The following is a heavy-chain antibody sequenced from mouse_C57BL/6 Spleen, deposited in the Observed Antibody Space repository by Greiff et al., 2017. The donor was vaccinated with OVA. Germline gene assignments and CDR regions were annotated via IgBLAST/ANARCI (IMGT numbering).Heavy chain of an antibody. J-gene: IGHJ2*01. D-gene: IGHD2-5*01. V-gene: IGHV5-16*01. CDR2: INYDGSST. CDR3: AIYSNYFDY. CDR1: GFTFSDYY. Sequence: EVKLMESEGGLVQPGSSMKLSCTASGFTFSDYYMAWVRQVPEKGLEWVANINYDGSSTYYLDSLKSRFIISRDNAKNILYLQMSSLKSEDTATYYCAIYSNYFDYWGQGTTLTVSS.